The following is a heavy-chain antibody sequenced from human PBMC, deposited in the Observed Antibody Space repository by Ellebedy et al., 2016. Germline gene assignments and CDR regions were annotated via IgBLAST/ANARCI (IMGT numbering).Heavy chain of an antibody. Sequence: ASVKVSCKASGYTFTSYTMHWVRQAPGQRLKWMGRINAGNGDTTSSPKFQGRVTITRDTSATTAYMELSSLRSEDTAVFYCARERLTGYFDYWGQGTLVTVSS. CDR2: INAGNGDT. CDR1: GYTFTSYT. CDR3: ARERLTGYFDY. J-gene: IGHJ4*02. V-gene: IGHV1-3*01. D-gene: IGHD1-14*01.